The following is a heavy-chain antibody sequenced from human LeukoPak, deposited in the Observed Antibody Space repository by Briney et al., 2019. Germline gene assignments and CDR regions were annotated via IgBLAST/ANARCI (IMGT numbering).Heavy chain of an antibody. CDR3: ARGPVLYYSDY. J-gene: IGHJ4*02. CDR2: IYYSGST. D-gene: IGHD3-16*01. CDR1: GGSISSYY. V-gene: IGHV4-59*01. Sequence: SETLSLTCSVSGGSISSYYWSWIRQPPGKGLEWIGYIYYSGSTNYNPSLKSRVTISVDTSKNQFSLKLSSVTAADTAVYYCARGPVLYYSDYWGQGTLVTVSS.